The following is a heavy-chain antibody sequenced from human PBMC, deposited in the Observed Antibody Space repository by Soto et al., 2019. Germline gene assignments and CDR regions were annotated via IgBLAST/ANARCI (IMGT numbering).Heavy chain of an antibody. CDR2: ISSNGVGT. D-gene: IGHD6-19*01. Sequence: GGSLRLSCAASGFTLSGYAMDWVRQAPGKGLEYVSGISSNGVGTYYANSVQGRFTISRDNSKNTVYLQMGSLRPEDMAVYYCATDREAVAQLVRDRGQGTRVTVAS. CDR1: GFTLSGYA. J-gene: IGHJ4*02. V-gene: IGHV3-64*01. CDR3: ATDREAVAQLVRD.